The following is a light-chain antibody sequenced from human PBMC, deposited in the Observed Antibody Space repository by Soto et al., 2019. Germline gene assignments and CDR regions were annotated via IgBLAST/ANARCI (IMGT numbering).Light chain of an antibody. Sequence: QSALTQPASVSGSPGQSITISCTGTSSDVGDYTYVSWYQHHPGKAPKLMIYDVSNRPSGVSYRFSGSKSGNTASLTISGLQAEDEADYYCASYTTSTPGAFGGGTKLTVL. CDR3: ASYTTSTPGA. J-gene: IGLJ2*01. CDR1: SSDVGDYTY. CDR2: DVS. V-gene: IGLV2-14*03.